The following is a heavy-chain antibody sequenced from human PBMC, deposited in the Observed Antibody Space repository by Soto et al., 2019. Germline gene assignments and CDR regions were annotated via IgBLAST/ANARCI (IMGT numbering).Heavy chain of an antibody. V-gene: IGHV3-73*01. J-gene: IGHJ4*02. CDR3: TTSVGDCSSTSCYFDY. CDR1: GFTFSGSA. CDR2: IRSKANSYAT. D-gene: IGHD2-2*01. Sequence: GGSLRLSCAASGFTFSGSAMHWVRQASGNGLEWVGRIRSKANSYATAYAASVKGRFTISRDDSKNTAYLQMNSLKTEDTAVYYCTTSVGDCSSTSCYFDYWGQGTLVTVSS.